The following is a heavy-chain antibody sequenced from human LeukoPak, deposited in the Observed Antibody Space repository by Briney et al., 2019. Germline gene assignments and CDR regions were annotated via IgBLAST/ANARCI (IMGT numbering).Heavy chain of an antibody. CDR3: AKGLYSSGWSFDY. V-gene: IGHV3-30*02. J-gene: IGHJ4*02. CDR1: GFIFSSYD. D-gene: IGHD6-19*01. CDR2: IRYDGSNK. Sequence: GGSLRFSCAASGFIFSSYDMHWVRQAPGKGLEWVAFIRYDGSNKYYADSVKGRFTISRDNSKNTLYLQMNSLRAEDTAVYYCAKGLYSSGWSFDYWGQGTLVTVSS.